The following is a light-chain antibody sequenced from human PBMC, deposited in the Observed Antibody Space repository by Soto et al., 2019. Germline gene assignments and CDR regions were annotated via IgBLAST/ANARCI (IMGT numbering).Light chain of an antibody. CDR3: HQRNK. J-gene: IGKJ5*01. CDR2: DAS. V-gene: IGKV3-15*01. Sequence: EIVMTQSPATLSVSPWERATLSCRASQSVSSNLAWFQQKPGQAPRLLIYDASTRATGIPARFSGSGSGTEFTLTLSSLQSEDFAVYFCHQRNKFGQGTRLEIK. CDR1: QSVSSN.